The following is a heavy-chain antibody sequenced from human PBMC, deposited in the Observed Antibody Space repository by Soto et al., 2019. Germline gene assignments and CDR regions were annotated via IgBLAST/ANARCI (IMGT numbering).Heavy chain of an antibody. D-gene: IGHD3-22*01. CDR3: AKGSVKSGDSSGYVDY. CDR2: ISGSGGST. V-gene: IGHV3-23*01. CDR1: GFTFSDYA. J-gene: IGHJ4*02. Sequence: EVQLLESGGGLIQPGGSLRLSCAASGFTFSDYAMSWVRQAPGKGLEWVSAISGSGGSTYYADSVKGRFTISRDNSKNTLYLQMNSLRAEDTAVYYCAKGSVKSGDSSGYVDYWGQGTLVTVSS.